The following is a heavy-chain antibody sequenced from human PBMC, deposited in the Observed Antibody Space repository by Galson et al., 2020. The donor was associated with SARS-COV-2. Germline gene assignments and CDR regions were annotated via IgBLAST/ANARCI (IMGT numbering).Heavy chain of an antibody. J-gene: IGHJ3*02. D-gene: IGHD4-17*01. CDR1: GTSISSGSYP. CDR3: ARLHYGEYAPEAFDM. CDR2: ISHSGGT. V-gene: IGHV4-30-2*01. Sequence: SETLSLTCAVSGTSISSGSYPWNWIRQPPGKGLEWIGYISHSGGTYYNPSLKSRVTISGDRSKNQFSLRLSSVTAADTAVYYCARLHYGEYAPEAFDMWGPGTRVTVAS.